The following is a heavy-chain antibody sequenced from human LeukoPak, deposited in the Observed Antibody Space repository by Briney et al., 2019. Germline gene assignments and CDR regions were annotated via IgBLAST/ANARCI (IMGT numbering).Heavy chain of an antibody. Sequence: GGSLRLSCAASGFTFSSYSMNWVRQAPGKGLEWVSSISSSSSYIYYADSVKGRFTISSDNAKNSLYLQMNSLRAEDTAVYYCASDSVVVPAAPLNYYGMDVWGQGTTVTVSS. CDR1: GFTFSSYS. J-gene: IGHJ6*02. CDR3: ASDSVVVPAAPLNYYGMDV. D-gene: IGHD2-2*01. CDR2: ISSSSSYI. V-gene: IGHV3-21*01.